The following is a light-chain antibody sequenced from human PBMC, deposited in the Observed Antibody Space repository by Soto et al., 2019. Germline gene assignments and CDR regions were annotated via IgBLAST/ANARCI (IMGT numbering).Light chain of an antibody. J-gene: IGLJ2*01. CDR3: SSYTITSTVV. CDR1: STDVGPYNR. V-gene: IGLV2-18*02. CDR2: EVN. Sequence: QSALTQPPSVSGSPGQSVTISCTGTSTDVGPYNRVSWYQQPPGTAPKLIIYEVNNRPSGVPDRFSGSKSGNTASLTISGRQAEDEADYYCSSYTITSTVVFGGGTKLTVL.